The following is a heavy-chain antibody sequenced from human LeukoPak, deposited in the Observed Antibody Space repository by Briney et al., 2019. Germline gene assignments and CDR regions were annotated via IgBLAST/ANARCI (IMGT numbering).Heavy chain of an antibody. D-gene: IGHD1-26*01. V-gene: IGHV3-23*01. CDR2: ISGSGGST. Sequence: GGSLRLSCAASGFTFSSYAMSWVRQAPGKGLEWVSAISGSGGSTYYADSVKGRFTISRDNSKNTLYLQMNSLRAEDTAVYYCARDLKGSLDFDYWGQGTLVTVSS. CDR3: ARDLKGSLDFDY. CDR1: GFTFSSYA. J-gene: IGHJ4*02.